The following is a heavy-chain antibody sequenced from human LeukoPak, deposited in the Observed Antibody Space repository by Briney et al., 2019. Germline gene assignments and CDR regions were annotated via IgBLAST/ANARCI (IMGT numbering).Heavy chain of an antibody. CDR3: ARDQTAMVSRYYYMDV. CDR1: GGSFSGYY. J-gene: IGHJ6*03. Sequence: SETLSLTCAVYGGSFSGYYWSWIRQPPGKGLEWIGEINHSGSTNYNPSLKSRVTISVDKSKNQFSLKLSSVTAADTAVYYCARDQTAMVSRYYYMDVWGKGTTVTVSS. D-gene: IGHD5-18*01. V-gene: IGHV4-34*01. CDR2: INHSGST.